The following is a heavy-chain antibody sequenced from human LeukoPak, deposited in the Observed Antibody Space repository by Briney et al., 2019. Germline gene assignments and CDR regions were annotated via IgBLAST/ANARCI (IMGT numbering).Heavy chain of an antibody. Sequence: GGSLRLSCAASGFTFSSYSMNWVGQAPGKGLEGVSYISSSSSTIYYADSVKGRFTISRDNAKNSLYLQMTSLRAEDTAVYYCAREVPWELLTGGGYFDYWGQGTLVTVSS. J-gene: IGHJ4*03. CDR1: GFTFSSYS. CDR2: ISSSSSTI. D-gene: IGHD1-26*01. CDR3: AREVPWELLTGGGYFDY. V-gene: IGHV3-48*04.